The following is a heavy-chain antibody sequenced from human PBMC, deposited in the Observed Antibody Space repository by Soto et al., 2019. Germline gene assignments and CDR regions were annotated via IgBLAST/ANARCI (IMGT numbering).Heavy chain of an antibody. D-gene: IGHD5-18*01. J-gene: IGHJ4*02. CDR3: ANGYRDSYAFDY. CDR1: GFTFSSYG. V-gene: IGHV3-30*18. CDR2: ISYDGSNK. Sequence: QVQLVESGGGVVQPGRSLRLSCAASGFTFSSYGMHWVRQAPGKGLEWVAVISYDGSNKYYADSVKGRFTISRDNSKNTLYLQMNILRAEDTAVYYCANGYRDSYAFDYWGQGTLVTVSS.